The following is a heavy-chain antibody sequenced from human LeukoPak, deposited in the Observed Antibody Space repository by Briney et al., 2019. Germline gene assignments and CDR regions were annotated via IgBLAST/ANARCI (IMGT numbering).Heavy chain of an antibody. CDR3: ARCLGFLIGSSWYPDAFDI. V-gene: IGHV4-59*12. Sequence: SETLSLTCTVSGGSISSYYWSWIRQPPRKGLGWIGYIYYSGSANYHPSLKSRVTISVDTSKNQFSLKLSSVTAADTAVYYCARCLGFLIGSSWYPDAFDIWGQGTMVTVSS. CDR2: IYYSGSA. CDR1: GGSISSYY. J-gene: IGHJ3*02. D-gene: IGHD6-13*01.